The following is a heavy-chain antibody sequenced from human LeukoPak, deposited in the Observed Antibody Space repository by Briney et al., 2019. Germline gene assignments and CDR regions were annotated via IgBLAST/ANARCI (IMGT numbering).Heavy chain of an antibody. CDR1: GYTFTSYG. J-gene: IGHJ6*02. D-gene: IGHD6-13*01. V-gene: IGHV1-18*01. Sequence: ASVKVSCKASGYTFTSYGISWVRQAPGQGLEWMGWISAYNGNTNYAQKLQGRVTMTTDTSTSTAYMELRSLRSNDTAVYYCAKGIATIYYYGMDVWGQGTTVTVSS. CDR3: AKGIATIYYYGMDV. CDR2: ISAYNGNT.